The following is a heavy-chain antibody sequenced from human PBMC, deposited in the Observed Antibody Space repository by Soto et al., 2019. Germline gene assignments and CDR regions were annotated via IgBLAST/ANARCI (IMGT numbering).Heavy chain of an antibody. J-gene: IGHJ4*02. CDR1: VYSINIDDY. Sequence: PSETLCLTCTFSVYSINIDDYWGWIRQPPVKGLEWIASIYHSVSTFYNPSLRSRVTISIDTSKNQFSLRLTAVTAADTAMYYCARKAYYASGRLNLFDSWGQGTLVTVSS. D-gene: IGHD3-10*01. CDR2: IYHSVST. CDR3: ARKAYYASGRLNLFDS. V-gene: IGHV4-38-2*02.